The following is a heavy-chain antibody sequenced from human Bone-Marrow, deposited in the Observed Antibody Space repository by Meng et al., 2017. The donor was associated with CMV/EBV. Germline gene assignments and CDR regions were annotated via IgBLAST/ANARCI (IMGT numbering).Heavy chain of an antibody. D-gene: IGHD2-2*01. CDR3: ARRGWRSYCSSTSCYLNWFDP. V-gene: IGHV4-34*01. J-gene: IGHJ5*02. CDR1: GGYFSGYY. Sequence: GSLRLSCAVYGGYFSGYYWSWIRQPPGKGLEWFGEINHSGSTNYNPSLKSRVTISVDTSKNQFSLKLSSVTAADTAVYYCARRGWRSYCSSTSCYLNWFDPWGQGTLVTVSS. CDR2: INHSGST.